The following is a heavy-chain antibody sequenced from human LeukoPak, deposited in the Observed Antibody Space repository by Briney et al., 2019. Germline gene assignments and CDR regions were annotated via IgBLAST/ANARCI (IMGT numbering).Heavy chain of an antibody. CDR3: ARDRSSSRDLDY. Sequence: GGSLRLSCAASGFTFSSYSMNWVRQAPGKGLEWVSCISSSSGSYIYYADSVKGRFTISRDNAKNSLYLQMNSLRAEDTAVYYCARDRSSSRDLDYWGQGTLVTASS. J-gene: IGHJ4*02. D-gene: IGHD6-13*01. CDR2: ISSSSGSYI. V-gene: IGHV3-21*01. CDR1: GFTFSSYS.